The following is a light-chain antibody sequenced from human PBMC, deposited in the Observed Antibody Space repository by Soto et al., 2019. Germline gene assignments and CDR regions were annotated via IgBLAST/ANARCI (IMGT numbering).Light chain of an antibody. Sequence: DIQLTQSPSFLSASVGDRVTITCRASRGISTYLGWYQQKPGKAPKLLIYAASTLQSGVPSRFSGSGSGTEFTLTISSLQPEDFATYYCQQLGTFGQGTKLEIK. CDR2: AAS. V-gene: IGKV1-9*01. CDR3: QQLGT. J-gene: IGKJ2*02. CDR1: RGISTY.